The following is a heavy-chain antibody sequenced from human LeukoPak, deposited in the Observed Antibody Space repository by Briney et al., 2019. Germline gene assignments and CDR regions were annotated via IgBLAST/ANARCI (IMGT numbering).Heavy chain of an antibody. CDR3: TREDHSNYNY. V-gene: IGHV3-7*01. CDR2: IKQDGGET. J-gene: IGHJ4*02. Sequence: GGSLRLSCAASGFPFSSYWMAWVRQAPGKGLEWVASIKQDGGETFYVDSVKGRFTISRDNAKNSLYLQMNSLRAEDTAVYYCTREDHSNYNYWGQGALVTVSS. CDR1: GFPFSSYW. D-gene: IGHD4-11*01.